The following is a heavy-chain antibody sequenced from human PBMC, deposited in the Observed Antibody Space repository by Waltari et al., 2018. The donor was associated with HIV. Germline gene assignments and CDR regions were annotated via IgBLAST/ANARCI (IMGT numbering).Heavy chain of an antibody. CDR3: ARGRKGYLGIEDFDS. Sequence: QVQLQESGPGLLRPSQTLSLTCAVSGVSINIGGYYWSWVRPHPRTGLEWIGHIYNNGNTYYNPSLQSRVTISLDMSQHQFSLRLNSVTAADNGVYYCARGRKGYLGIEDFDSWGQGTLVTVTS. CDR2: IYNNGNT. CDR1: GVSINIGGYY. V-gene: IGHV4-31*11. J-gene: IGHJ4*02. D-gene: IGHD2-15*01.